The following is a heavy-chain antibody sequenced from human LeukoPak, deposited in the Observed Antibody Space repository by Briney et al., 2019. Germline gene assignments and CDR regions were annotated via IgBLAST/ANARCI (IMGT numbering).Heavy chain of an antibody. D-gene: IGHD3-3*01. J-gene: IGHJ4*02. CDR3: ARAPKILEWLLGHYYFDY. V-gene: IGHV3-7*01. CDR1: GFTFSSYW. CDR2: IKQDGSEK. Sequence: GGSLRLSCAASGFTFSSYWMSWVRQAPGKGLEWVANIKQDGSEKYYVDSAKGRFTISRDNAKNSLYLQMNSLRAEDTAVYYCARAPKILEWLLGHYYFDYWGQGTLVTVSS.